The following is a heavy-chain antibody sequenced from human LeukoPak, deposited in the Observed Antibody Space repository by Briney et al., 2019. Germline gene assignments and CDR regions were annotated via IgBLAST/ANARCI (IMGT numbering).Heavy chain of an antibody. D-gene: IGHD2-21*01. CDR1: GFTFSNYW. J-gene: IGHJ4*02. CDR2: IATDGSTT. CDR3: TRSIMSDLEYCGGNCFAFDY. Sequence: GGSQRLSCAASGFTFSNYWMHWVRQAPGKGLVWVSRIATDGSTTGYADSVRGRFTISRDNARNTLYLEMNSLSAEDTAVYYCTRSIMSDLEYCGGNCFAFDYWGQGTLVTVSS. V-gene: IGHV3-74*01.